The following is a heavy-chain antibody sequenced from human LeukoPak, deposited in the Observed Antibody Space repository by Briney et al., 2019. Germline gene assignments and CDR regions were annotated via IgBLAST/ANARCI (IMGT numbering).Heavy chain of an antibody. Sequence: SETLSLTCTVSGGSISSYYWSWIRQPPGKGLEWIGYIYYSGSTNYNPSLKSRVTISVDTSKNQFSLKLSSVTAADTAVYYCASKYSSSWYGMDVWGKGTTVTVSS. CDR3: ASKYSSSWYGMDV. V-gene: IGHV4-59*08. D-gene: IGHD6-13*01. J-gene: IGHJ6*04. CDR2: IYYSGST. CDR1: GGSISSYY.